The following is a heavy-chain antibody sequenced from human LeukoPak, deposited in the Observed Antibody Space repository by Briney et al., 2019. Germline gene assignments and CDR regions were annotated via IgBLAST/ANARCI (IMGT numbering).Heavy chain of an antibody. V-gene: IGHV3-21*01. CDR3: ARALYDGSGYYSHFDY. D-gene: IGHD3-22*01. CDR2: ITRSSNYK. CDR1: GFTFSSYS. J-gene: IGHJ4*02. Sequence: GGSLRLSCAASGFTFSSYSMTWVRQAPGKGLEWVSSITRSSNYKYYADSLKGRFTISRDNAKNSLYLQMNSLRAEDTAVYYCARALYDGSGYYSHFDYWGQGTLVTVSS.